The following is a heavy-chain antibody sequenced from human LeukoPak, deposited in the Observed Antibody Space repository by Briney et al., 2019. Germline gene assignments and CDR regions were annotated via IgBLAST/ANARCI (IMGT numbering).Heavy chain of an antibody. D-gene: IGHD2-15*01. CDR1: GFTFSSYS. CDR3: ARLGCCSGGSCY. Sequence: PGGSLRLSCAASGFTFSSYSMNWVRQAPGKGLEWVSSISSSSSYIYYADSVKGRFTISRDNAKNSLYLQMNSLRAEDTAVYYCARLGCCSGGSCYWGQGTLVTVSS. V-gene: IGHV3-21*01. J-gene: IGHJ4*02. CDR2: ISSSSSYI.